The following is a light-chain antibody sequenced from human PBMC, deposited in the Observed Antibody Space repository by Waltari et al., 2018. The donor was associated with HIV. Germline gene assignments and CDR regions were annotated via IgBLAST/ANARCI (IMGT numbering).Light chain of an antibody. CDR2: EVN. CDR3: CSYVTTGTWV. CDR1: SSDIGHYDL. Sequence: QSALTQPASVSASPGPSITISCTGTSSDIGHYDLVSWYQQRPGKAPKLMIYEVNKWPSGVSNRFSGSKSGITASLTISGLQAEDEADYYCCSYVTTGTWVFGGGTKLTVL. J-gene: IGLJ3*02. V-gene: IGLV2-23*02.